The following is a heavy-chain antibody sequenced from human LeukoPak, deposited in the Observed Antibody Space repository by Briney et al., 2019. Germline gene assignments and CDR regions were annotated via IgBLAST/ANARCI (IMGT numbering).Heavy chain of an antibody. Sequence: ASVKVPCKASGGTFSSYAISWVRQAPGQGLEWMGGIIPIFGTANYAQKFQGRVTITADESTSTAYMELSSLRSEDTAVYYCARVKEAAAGQPFDYWGQGTLVTVSS. J-gene: IGHJ4*02. CDR1: GGTFSSYA. V-gene: IGHV1-69*13. CDR3: ARVKEAAAGQPFDY. CDR2: IIPIFGTA. D-gene: IGHD6-13*01.